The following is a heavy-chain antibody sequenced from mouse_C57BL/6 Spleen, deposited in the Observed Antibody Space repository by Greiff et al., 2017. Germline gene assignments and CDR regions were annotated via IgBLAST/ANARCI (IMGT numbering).Heavy chain of an antibody. Sequence: EVKLMESGPGMVKPSQSLSLTCTVTGYSITSGYDWHWIRHFPGNKLEWMGYISYSGSTNYNPSLKSRISITHDTSKNHFFLKLNSVTTEDTATYYCARSEYYGAYWYFDVWGTGTTVTVSS. D-gene: IGHD1-1*01. J-gene: IGHJ1*03. V-gene: IGHV3-1*01. CDR1: GYSITSGYD. CDR3: ARSEYYGAYWYFDV. CDR2: ISYSGST.